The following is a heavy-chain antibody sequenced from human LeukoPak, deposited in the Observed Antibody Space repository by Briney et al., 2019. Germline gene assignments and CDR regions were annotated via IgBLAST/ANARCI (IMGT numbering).Heavy chain of an antibody. V-gene: IGHV3-48*01. J-gene: IGHJ2*01. CDR2: ISSGGSTI. D-gene: IGHD5-12*01. CDR1: GFIFSNYD. Sequence: PGGSLRLSCAASGFIFSNYDMNWVRQAPGKGLEWVSFISSGGSTIFYADSVKGRFTLSRDDAKNSLYVQMNNLRVEDTAVYYCARDENGDSDFDLWGRGTLVTVSS. CDR3: ARDENGDSDFDL.